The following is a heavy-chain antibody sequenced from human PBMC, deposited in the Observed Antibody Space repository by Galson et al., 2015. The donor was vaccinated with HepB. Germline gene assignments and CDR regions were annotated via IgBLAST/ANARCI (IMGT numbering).Heavy chain of an antibody. CDR2: IIPIFGIA. CDR3: ARVRSATVVTHYYYYGMDV. Sequence: SVKVSCKASGGTFSSYAISWVRQAPGQGLEWMGGIIPIFGIANYAQKFQGRVTITADESTSTAYMELSSLRSEDTAVYYCARVRSATVVTHYYYYGMDVWGQGTTVTVSS. D-gene: IGHD4-23*01. J-gene: IGHJ6*02. CDR1: GGTFSSYA. V-gene: IGHV1-69*13.